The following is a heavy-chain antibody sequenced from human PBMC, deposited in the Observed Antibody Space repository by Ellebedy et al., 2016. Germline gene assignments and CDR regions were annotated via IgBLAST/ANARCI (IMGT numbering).Heavy chain of an antibody. CDR1: GGSFSGYY. J-gene: IGHJ5*02. V-gene: IGHV4-34*01. D-gene: IGHD3-10*01. CDR3: ARGCSRGSMVRGVARRDNWFDP. CDR2: INHSGST. Sequence: SETLSLTXAVYGGSFSGYYWSWIRQPPGKGLEWIGEINHSGSTNYNPSLKSRVTISVDTSKNQFSLKLSSVTAADTAVYYCARGCSRGSMVRGVARRDNWFDPWGQGTLVTVSS.